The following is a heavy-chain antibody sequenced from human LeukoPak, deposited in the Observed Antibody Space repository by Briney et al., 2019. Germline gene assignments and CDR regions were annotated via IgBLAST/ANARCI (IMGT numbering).Heavy chain of an antibody. CDR3: ARVSAIVATHRWFDP. D-gene: IGHD2-15*01. CDR2: IHYSGST. CDR1: GGSITSDNYY. Sequence: SETLSLTCTVSGGSITSDNYYWGWIRQPPGTGLEWIGSIHYSGSTYYNPSLKSRVTISVDTSKNQFSLKLSSVTAADTAVYYCARVSAIVATHRWFDPWGQGTLDTVSS. J-gene: IGHJ5*02. V-gene: IGHV4-39*07.